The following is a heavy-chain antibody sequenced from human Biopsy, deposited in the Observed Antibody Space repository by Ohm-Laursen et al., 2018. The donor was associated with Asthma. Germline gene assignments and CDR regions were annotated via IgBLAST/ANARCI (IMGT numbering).Heavy chain of an antibody. CDR2: VLRSGST. J-gene: IGHJ6*02. Sequence: SDTLSLTCSVSGDYTGSSDPHWAWIRQAPGKGLEWIGFVLRSGSTHYNPSLERRVSISLDTATNEFSMKLWSVPPADTAVYFCARVVSYGDIYFGIDVWGHGNTVVVS. CDR3: ARVVSYGDIYFGIDV. D-gene: IGHD4-17*01. V-gene: IGHV4-30-4*02. CDR1: GDYTGSSDPH.